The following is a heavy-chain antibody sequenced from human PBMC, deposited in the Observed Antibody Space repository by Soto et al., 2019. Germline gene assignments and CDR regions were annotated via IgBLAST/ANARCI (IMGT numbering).Heavy chain of an antibody. D-gene: IGHD3-9*01. CDR3: PFMETDFLTVYYIT. CDR2: IKGKAEGGTA. V-gene: IGHV3-15*01. Sequence: PGGSLRLSCAASGFTVSSNYMSWVRQAPGKGLEWVGRIKGKAEGGTADYAATVKGRFTISRDESRNALYLQMTSLRIEDGGVYYCPFMETDFLTVYYITWGQGTLFPFP. J-gene: IGHJ1*01. CDR1: GFTVSSNY.